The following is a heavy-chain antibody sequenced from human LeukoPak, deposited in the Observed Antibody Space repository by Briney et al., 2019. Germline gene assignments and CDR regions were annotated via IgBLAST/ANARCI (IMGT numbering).Heavy chain of an antibody. D-gene: IGHD2-2*01. Sequence: GRSLRLSCAASGFTFSSYAMHWVRQAPGKGLEWVAVISYDGSNKYYADSVKGRFTISRDNSKNTLDLRMNSLRAEDTAVYYCARGRRGSPAVNFDYWGQGTLVTVSS. CDR1: GFTFSSYA. CDR3: ARGRRGSPAVNFDY. CDR2: ISYDGSNK. V-gene: IGHV3-30-3*01. J-gene: IGHJ4*02.